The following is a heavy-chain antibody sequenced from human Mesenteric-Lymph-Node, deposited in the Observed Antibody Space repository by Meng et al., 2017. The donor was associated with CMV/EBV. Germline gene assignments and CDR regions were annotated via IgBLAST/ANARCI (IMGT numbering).Heavy chain of an antibody. V-gene: IGHV3-74*01. Sequence: GESLKISCVASGFTFSSYWMHWVRQAPGKGLVWVSRISSDGSSTSYADSVKGRFTISRDNAKNTLYLQMNSLRAEDTAVYYCAKGGRPHFDYWGQGTLVTVSS. D-gene: IGHD6-6*01. CDR3: AKGGRPHFDY. CDR1: GFTFSSYW. CDR2: ISSDGSST. J-gene: IGHJ4*02.